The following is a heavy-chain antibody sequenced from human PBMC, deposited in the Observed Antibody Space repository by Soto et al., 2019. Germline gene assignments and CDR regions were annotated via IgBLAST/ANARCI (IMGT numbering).Heavy chain of an antibody. CDR1: GFTFSSYA. CDR3: ARDNVVYDSSGYYFPLRY. CDR2: ISYDGSNK. Sequence: GGSLRLSCAASGFTFSSYAMHWVRQAPGKGLEWVAVISYDGSNKYYADSVKGRFTISRDNSKNTLYLQMNSLRAEDTAVYYCARDNVVYDSSGYYFPLRYWGQGTLLTVSS. J-gene: IGHJ4*02. D-gene: IGHD3-22*01. V-gene: IGHV3-30-3*01.